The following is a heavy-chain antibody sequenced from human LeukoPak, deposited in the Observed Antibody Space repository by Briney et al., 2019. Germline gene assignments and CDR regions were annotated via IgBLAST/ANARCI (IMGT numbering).Heavy chain of an antibody. Sequence: PGGSLRLSCAASEFSFSTYGMNWVRQAPGKGLEWVSYISSSSRSIYYADSVRGRFTISRDNAKNSLYLQMNSLRAEDTAVYYCARESRDGWYYFDYWGQGTLVTVSS. V-gene: IGHV3-48*01. CDR2: ISSSSRSI. J-gene: IGHJ4*02. CDR1: EFSFSTYG. D-gene: IGHD6-19*01. CDR3: ARESRDGWYYFDY.